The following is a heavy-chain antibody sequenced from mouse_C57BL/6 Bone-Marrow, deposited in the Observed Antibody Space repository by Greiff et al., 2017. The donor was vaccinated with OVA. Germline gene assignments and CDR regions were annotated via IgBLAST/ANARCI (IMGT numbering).Heavy chain of an antibody. CDR1: GFTFSSYA. V-gene: IGHV5-4*01. CDR2: ISDGGSYT. J-gene: IGHJ4*01. Sequence: EVQGVESGGGLVKPGGSLKLSCAASGFTFSSYAMSWVRQTPEKRLEWVATISDGGSYTYYPDNVKGRFTISRDNAKNNLYLQMSHLKSEDTAMYYCARDDWYYAMDYWGQGTSVTVSS. D-gene: IGHD4-1*01. CDR3: ARDDWYYAMDY.